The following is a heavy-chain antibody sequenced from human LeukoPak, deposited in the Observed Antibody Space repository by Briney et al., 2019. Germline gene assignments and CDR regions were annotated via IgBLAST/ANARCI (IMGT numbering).Heavy chain of an antibody. V-gene: IGHV1-2*02. D-gene: IGHD3-22*01. CDR1: GYTFTGYY. CDR2: INPNGGGT. CDR3: AREGGFGGYDSSGSREDAFDI. J-gene: IGHJ3*02. Sequence: ASMKVSCKASGYTFTGYYMHWVRQAPGQGLEWMGWINPNGGGTNYAQKFQGRVTMTRDTSISTAYMDLSRLRSDDTAVYYCAREGGFGGYDSSGSREDAFDIWGQGTMVTVSS.